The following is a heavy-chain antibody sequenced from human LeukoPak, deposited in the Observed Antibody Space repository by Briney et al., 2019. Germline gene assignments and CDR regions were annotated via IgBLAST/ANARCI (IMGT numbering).Heavy chain of an antibody. CDR2: IYYSGST. CDR1: GGSISSSSYY. Sequence: SETLSLTCTVSGGSISSSSYYWGWIRQPPGKGLEWIGSIYYSGSTYYNPSPKSRVTISVDTSKNQFSLKLGSVTAADTAVYYCARLIVGAYYFDYWGQGTLVTVSS. V-gene: IGHV4-39*01. CDR3: ARLIVGAYYFDY. J-gene: IGHJ4*02. D-gene: IGHD1-26*01.